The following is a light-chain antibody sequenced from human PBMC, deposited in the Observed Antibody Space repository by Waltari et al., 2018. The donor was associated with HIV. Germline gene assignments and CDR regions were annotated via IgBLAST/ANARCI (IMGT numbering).Light chain of an antibody. CDR3: GTWDSSLSVWV. Sequence: QSVLTQPPSVSAAPGQKVTISCSGSSSNLGINYVSWYQQFPGAAPKLLIYGRRKRPSGIPDRFSGSKSGTSATRGITGLKTGDEADYYCGTWDSSLSVWVFGGGTKLTVL. CDR1: SSNLGINY. CDR2: GRR. J-gene: IGLJ3*02. V-gene: IGLV1-51*01.